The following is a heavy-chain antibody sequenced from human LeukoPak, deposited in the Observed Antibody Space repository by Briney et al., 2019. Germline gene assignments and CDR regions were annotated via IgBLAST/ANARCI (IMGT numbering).Heavy chain of an antibody. CDR1: GFSFSNVW. J-gene: IGHJ4*02. D-gene: IGHD2-8*02. Sequence: GGSLRLSCAASGFSFSNVWTSWVRQAPGEGLEWIGRIKRKTDDGTIDYAAPVKGRFTISKDDSKNTLYLQMNSLKTEDTAVYYCTTGTGRSDFDYWGQRTLVTVSS. V-gene: IGHV3-15*01. CDR3: TTGTGRSDFDY. CDR2: IKRKTDDGTI.